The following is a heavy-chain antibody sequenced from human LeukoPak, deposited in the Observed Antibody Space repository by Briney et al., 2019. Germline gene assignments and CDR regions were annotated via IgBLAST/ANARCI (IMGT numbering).Heavy chain of an antibody. CDR2: IRTDGSSK. CDR1: GFTFSDYG. D-gene: IGHD3-16*01. J-gene: IGHJ5*02. CDR3: FASDYDYNLKNDP. V-gene: IGHV3-30*02. Sequence: PGGSLRLSCAASGFTFSDYGMHWVRQAPGKGLEWVAFIRTDGSSKYYADSVKGRFTISRDNSKNTLYLQMNSLRAEDTAVYYCFASDYDYNLKNDPWGQGTLVTVSS.